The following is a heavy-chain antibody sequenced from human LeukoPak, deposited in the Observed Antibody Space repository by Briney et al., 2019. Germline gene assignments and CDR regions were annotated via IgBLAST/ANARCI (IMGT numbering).Heavy chain of an antibody. D-gene: IGHD6-19*01. J-gene: IGHJ4*02. V-gene: IGHV1-8*01. CDR2: MNPNSGNT. Sequence: ASVKVSCKASGYTFTSYDINWVRQATGQGLEWMGWMNPNSGNTGYAQKLQGRVTMTTDTSTSTAYMELRSLRSDDTAVYYCARDGPLSSDYDYWGQGTLVTVSS. CDR3: ARDGPLSSDYDY. CDR1: GYTFTSYD.